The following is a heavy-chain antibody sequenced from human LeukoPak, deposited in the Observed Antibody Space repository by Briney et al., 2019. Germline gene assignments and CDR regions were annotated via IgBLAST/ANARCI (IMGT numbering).Heavy chain of an antibody. Sequence: GGSLRLSCAASGFTFSSYAMSWVRQAPGKGLEWVSAISGSGGSTYYADSVKGRFTISRDNSKNTLYLQMNSLRAEDTVVYYCAKPRGDIAVAGTIFDYWGQGTLVTVSS. J-gene: IGHJ4*02. CDR2: ISGSGGST. D-gene: IGHD6-19*01. CDR1: GFTFSSYA. V-gene: IGHV3-23*01. CDR3: AKPRGDIAVAGTIFDY.